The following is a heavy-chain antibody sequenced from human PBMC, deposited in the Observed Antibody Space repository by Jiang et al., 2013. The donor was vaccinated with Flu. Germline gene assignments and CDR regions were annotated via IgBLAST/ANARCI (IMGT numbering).Heavy chain of an antibody. V-gene: IGHV4-59*01. CDR3: ARGPPLPGDYAFDV. J-gene: IGHJ3*01. D-gene: IGHD7-27*01. Sequence: GPGLVKPSETLSLTCTVSSGSISSYYWSWIRQPPGKGLEWIGYIYSSGSTNYNPSLKSRVTISVDTSKNQFSLKLNSVTAADTAVYYCARGPPLPGDYAFDVWGQGQWSPSL. CDR1: SGSISSYY. CDR2: IYSSGST.